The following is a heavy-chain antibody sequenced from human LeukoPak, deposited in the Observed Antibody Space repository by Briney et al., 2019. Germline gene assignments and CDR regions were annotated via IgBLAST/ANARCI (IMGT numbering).Heavy chain of an antibody. V-gene: IGHV3-21*01. Sequence: KTGGSLRLSCAASGFTFSNYFMNWVRQAPGKGLEWVSAISSTSSHIYYADSVKGRFTISRDNAKNSLYLQMNSLRAEDTAAYYCARGLCGGDCYSDWGQGTLVTVSS. J-gene: IGHJ4*02. CDR1: GFTFSNYF. D-gene: IGHD2-21*02. CDR2: ISSTSSHI. CDR3: ARGLCGGDCYSD.